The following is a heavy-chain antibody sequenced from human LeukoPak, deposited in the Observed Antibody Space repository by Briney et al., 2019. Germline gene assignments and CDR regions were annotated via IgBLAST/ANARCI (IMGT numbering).Heavy chain of an antibody. D-gene: IGHD5-12*01. CDR3: ARDEGRYSGYDSFFDP. CDR2: INPDGSEK. Sequence: GGSLRLSCAVSGFTFSSDWMIWVRQAPGKGLEWVANINPDGSEKNYVDSVRGRFTTSRDNAKNSLDLQMNSLRAEDTALYYCARDEGRYSGYDSFFDPWGQGTLVTVSS. V-gene: IGHV3-7*01. J-gene: IGHJ5*02. CDR1: GFTFSSDW.